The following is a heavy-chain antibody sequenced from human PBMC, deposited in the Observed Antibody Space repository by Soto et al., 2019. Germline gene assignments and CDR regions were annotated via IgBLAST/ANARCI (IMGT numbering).Heavy chain of an antibody. CDR3: ASLQSGYYYYMDV. CDR1: GFTVSSNY. Sequence: GGSLRLSCAASGFTVSSNYMSWVRQAPGKGLEWVSVIYSGGSTYYADSVKGRFTISRHNSKNTLYLQMNSMRAEDTAVYYCASLQSGYYYYMDVWGKGTTVTVSS. J-gene: IGHJ6*03. CDR2: IYSGGST. V-gene: IGHV3-53*04.